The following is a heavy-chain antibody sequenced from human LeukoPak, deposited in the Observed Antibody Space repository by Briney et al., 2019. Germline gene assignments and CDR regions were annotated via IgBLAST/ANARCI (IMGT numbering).Heavy chain of an antibody. Sequence: GRSLRLSCAASGFTFSSYGMHWVRQAPGKGLEWVAVISYDGSNKYYADSVKGRFTISRDNSKNTLYLQMNSLRAEDTAVYYCAKEWWLNYAFDIWGQGTMVTVSS. CDR3: AKEWWLNYAFDI. J-gene: IGHJ3*02. V-gene: IGHV3-30*18. CDR1: GFTFSSYG. CDR2: ISYDGSNK. D-gene: IGHD6-19*01.